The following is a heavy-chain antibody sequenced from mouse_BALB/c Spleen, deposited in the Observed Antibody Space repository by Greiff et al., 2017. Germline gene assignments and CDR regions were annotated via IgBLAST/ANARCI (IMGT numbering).Heavy chain of an antibody. CDR2: IRLKSNNYAT. CDR3: TRKSGNYYGGYAMDY. V-gene: IGHV6-6*02. Sequence: EVKLVESGGGLVQPGGSMKLSCVASGFTFSNYWMNWVRQSPEKGLEWVAEIRLKSNNYATHYAESVKGRFTISRDDSKSSVYLQMNNLRAEDTGIYYCTRKSGNYYGGYAMDYWGQGTSVTVSS. J-gene: IGHJ4*01. D-gene: IGHD2-1*01. CDR1: GFTFSNYW.